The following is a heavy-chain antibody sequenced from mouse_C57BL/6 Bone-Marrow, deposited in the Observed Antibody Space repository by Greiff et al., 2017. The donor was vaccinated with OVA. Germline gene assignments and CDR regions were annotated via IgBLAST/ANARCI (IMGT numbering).Heavy chain of an antibody. CDR2: ISDGGSYT. CDR3: ARDNPDSSGYYFDY. J-gene: IGHJ2*01. V-gene: IGHV5-4*01. D-gene: IGHD3-2*02. CDR1: GFTFSSYA. Sequence: EVQLVESGGGLVKPGGSLKLSCAASGFTFSSYAMSWVRQTPEKRLEWVATISDGGSYTYYPDNVKGRFTISRDNAKNNLYLQMSHLKSEDTALDYRARDNPDSSGYYFDYWGQGTTLTVSS.